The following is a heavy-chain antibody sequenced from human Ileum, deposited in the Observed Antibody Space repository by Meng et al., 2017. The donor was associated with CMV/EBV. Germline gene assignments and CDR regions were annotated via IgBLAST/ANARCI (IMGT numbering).Heavy chain of an antibody. CDR2: IHPTGTT. J-gene: IGHJ5*02. Sequence: QLQLQESGPRLLQPSGTLSLTCTVTGGSLTSYYWTWIRQPAGKGLEWIGRIHPTGTTDDNPSLRSRVSMSLDKSKNQFSLKLTSVTAADTAVYYCARAAARGVPVDLWGQGTLVTVSS. D-gene: IGHD3-10*01. V-gene: IGHV4-4*07. CDR1: GGSLTSYY. CDR3: ARAAARGVPVDL.